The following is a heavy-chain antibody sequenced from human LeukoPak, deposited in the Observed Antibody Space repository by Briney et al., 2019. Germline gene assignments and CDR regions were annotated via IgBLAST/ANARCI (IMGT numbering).Heavy chain of an antibody. D-gene: IGHD2-2*01. V-gene: IGHV1-69*13. J-gene: IGHJ4*02. CDR2: IIPIFGTA. CDR1: GGTFSSYA. Sequence: GASVTVSCKASGGTFSSYAISWVRQAPGQGLEWMGGIIPIFGTANYAQKFQGRVTITADESTSTAYMELSSLRSEDTAVYYCARDGGYCSSTSCFHFDYWGQGTLVTVSS. CDR3: ARDGGYCSSTSCFHFDY.